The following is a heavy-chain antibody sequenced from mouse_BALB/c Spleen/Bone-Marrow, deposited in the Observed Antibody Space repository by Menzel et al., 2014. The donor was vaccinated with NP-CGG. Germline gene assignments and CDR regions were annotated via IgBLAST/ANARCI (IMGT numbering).Heavy chain of an antibody. CDR2: ISDGGSYT. CDR1: GFTFSDYY. J-gene: IGHJ4*01. D-gene: IGHD2-1*01. Sequence: EVKVVESGGGLVKPGGSLKLSCAASGFTFSDYYMYWVRRTPEKRLEWVATISDGGSYTYYPDSVKGRFTISRDNAKNNLYLQMSSLKSEDTAMYYCARDGNYYAMDYWGQGTSVTVSS. CDR3: ARDGNYYAMDY. V-gene: IGHV5-4*02.